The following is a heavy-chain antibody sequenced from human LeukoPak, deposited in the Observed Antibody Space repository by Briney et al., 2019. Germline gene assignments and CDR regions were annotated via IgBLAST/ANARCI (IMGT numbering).Heavy chain of an antibody. J-gene: IGHJ4*02. V-gene: IGHV1-69*01. Sequence: SVKVSCKASGGTFSSYAISWVRQAPGQGLEWMGGIIPIFGTANYAQKFQGRVTITADESTSTAYMELSSLRSEDTAVYYCASADYYDSSGYYGRFDHWGQGTLVTVSS. CDR1: GGTFSSYA. CDR2: IIPIFGTA. CDR3: ASADYYDSSGYYGRFDH. D-gene: IGHD3-22*01.